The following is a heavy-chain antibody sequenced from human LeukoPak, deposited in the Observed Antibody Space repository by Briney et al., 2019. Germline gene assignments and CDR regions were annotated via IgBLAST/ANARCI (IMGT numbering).Heavy chain of an antibody. J-gene: IGHJ4*02. V-gene: IGHV3-49*04. CDR2: SRSEAFGGTT. CDR3: TRDRIKFYYDTSGYYLDY. D-gene: IGHD3-22*01. CDR1: GFTFSDAW. Sequence: PGGSLRLSCAASGFTFSDAWMSWVRQAPGKGLEWVGFSRSEAFGGTTEYAASVKGRFTISRDESRTIAYLQMNSLKTEDTAVYYCTRDRIKFYYDTSGYYLDYWGQGTLVIVSS.